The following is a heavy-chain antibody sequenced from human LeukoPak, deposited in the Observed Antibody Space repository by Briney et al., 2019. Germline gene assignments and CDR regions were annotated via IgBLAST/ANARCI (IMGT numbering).Heavy chain of an antibody. D-gene: IGHD5-18*01. CDR3: AIRGRGYAAEVFDY. CDR2: ISGYNGNT. V-gene: IGHV1-18*01. J-gene: IGHJ4*02. Sequence: GASVKVSCKASGYTFTRYGISWVRQAPGQGLEWMGWISGYNGNTNYAQKLQGRVSMTADTSTSTAYMELRSLRSEDTAVYYCAIRGRGYAAEVFDYWGQGTLVTVSS. CDR1: GYTFTRYG.